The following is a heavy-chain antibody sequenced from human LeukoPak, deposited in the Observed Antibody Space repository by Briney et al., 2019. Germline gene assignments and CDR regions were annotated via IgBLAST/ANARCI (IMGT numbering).Heavy chain of an antibody. CDR3: ARGAGVQHYMRSYYYYYMDV. J-gene: IGHJ6*03. CDR1: GGTFGSYA. Sequence: ASVKVSCKASGGTFGSYAISWVRQAPGQGLEWMGGIIPIFGTANYAQKFQGRVTITTDESTSTAYMELSSLRSEDTAVYYCARGAGVQHYMRSYYYYYMDVWGKGTTVTVSS. V-gene: IGHV1-69*05. CDR2: IIPIFGTA. D-gene: IGHD3-3*01.